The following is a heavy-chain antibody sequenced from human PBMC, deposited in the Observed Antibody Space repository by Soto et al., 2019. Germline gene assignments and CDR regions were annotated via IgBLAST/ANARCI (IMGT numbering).Heavy chain of an antibody. V-gene: IGHV4-34*01. CDR1: GGSFSGYY. CDR2: INHSGST. CDR3: ARHRLDY. Sequence: SETLSLTCAVYGGSFSGYYWSWIRQPPGKGLEWIGEINHSGSTNYNPPLKSRVTISVDTSKNQFSLKLSSVTAADTAVYYCARHRLDYWGQGTLVTVSS. J-gene: IGHJ4*02.